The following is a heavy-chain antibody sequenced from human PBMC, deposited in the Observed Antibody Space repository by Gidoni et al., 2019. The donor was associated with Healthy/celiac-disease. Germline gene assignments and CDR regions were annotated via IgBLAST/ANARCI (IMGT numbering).Heavy chain of an antibody. D-gene: IGHD6-19*01. CDR3: AKRAAVAGTGNWFDP. CDR2: IRGSGGST. Sequence: EVQLLVSGGGLVQPGGSLRLSCAASGFTFCSYAMGWVRQAPGKGLEWVSAIRGSGGSTYYADSVKGRFTISRENTKNTLYLQMNSMRAEDTAVYYCAKRAAVAGTGNWFDPWGKGTLVTVSS. CDR1: GFTFCSYA. V-gene: IGHV3-23*01. J-gene: IGHJ5*02.